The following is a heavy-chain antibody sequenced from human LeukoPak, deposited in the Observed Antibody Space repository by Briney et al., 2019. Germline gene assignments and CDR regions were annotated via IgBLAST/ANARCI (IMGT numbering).Heavy chain of an antibody. J-gene: IGHJ4*02. V-gene: IGHV3-66*01. CDR1: GFTVSSNY. Sequence: GGSLRLSCAASGFTVSSNYMSWVRQAPGKGLEWVSVIYSGGSTYYADSVKGRFTISRDNSKNTLYLQMNSLRAEDTAVYYCARASLLVSVQVPFDYWGQGTLVTVSS. CDR2: IYSGGST. D-gene: IGHD5-24*01. CDR3: ARASLLVSVQVPFDY.